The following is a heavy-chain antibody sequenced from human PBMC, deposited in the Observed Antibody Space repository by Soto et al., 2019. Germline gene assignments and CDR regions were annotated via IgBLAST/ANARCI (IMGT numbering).Heavy chain of an antibody. J-gene: IGHJ5*02. CDR2: IFYSGST. CDR1: SGSISSTIYS. D-gene: IGHD2-15*01. Sequence: QLLESGPGLVKPSETLSLTCTGPSGSISSTIYSWDWIRQPPGKGLEWIGRIFYSGSTYYNPSLKSRVTISVDTSKNQFSLTLTSVHAADTAVYYCASQCSGVTCHWFVPWGQGTLVTVSS. CDR3: ASQCSGVTCHWFVP. V-gene: IGHV4-39*01.